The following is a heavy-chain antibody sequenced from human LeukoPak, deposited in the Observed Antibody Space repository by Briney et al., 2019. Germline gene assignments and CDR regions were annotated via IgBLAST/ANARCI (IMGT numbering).Heavy chain of an antibody. Sequence: KPSETLSLTCTVSVGSISSYYWSWIRQPAGKGLEWIGRIYTSGSTNYNPSLKGRVTISVDTSKNQFSLKLSSVTAADTAVYYCARGYRAIFGAFDMWGQGTMVTVSS. V-gene: IGHV4-4*07. D-gene: IGHD3-9*01. CDR3: ARGYRAIFGAFDM. CDR2: IYTSGST. J-gene: IGHJ3*02. CDR1: VGSISSYY.